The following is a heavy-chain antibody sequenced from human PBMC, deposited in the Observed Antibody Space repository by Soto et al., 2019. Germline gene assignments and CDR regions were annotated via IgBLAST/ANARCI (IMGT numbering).Heavy chain of an antibody. V-gene: IGHV1-2*02. J-gene: IGHJ5*02. CDR1: GYTFTGYY. CDR2: INPNSGGT. Sequence: ASVNVSCKASGYTFTGYYMHWVRQAPGQGLEWMGWINPNSGGTNYAQKFQGRVTMTRDTSISTAYMELSRLRSDDTAVYYCARDIPSGIAAAGTVWFDPWGQGTLVTVSS. CDR3: ARDIPSGIAAAGTVWFDP. D-gene: IGHD6-13*01.